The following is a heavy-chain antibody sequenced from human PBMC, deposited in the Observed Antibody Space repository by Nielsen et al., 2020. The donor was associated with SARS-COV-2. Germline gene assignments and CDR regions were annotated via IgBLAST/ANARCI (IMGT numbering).Heavy chain of an antibody. CDR2: INPSGSGT. CDR3: AKDRIAAAGDDAFDI. CDR1: GFTFSSTW. D-gene: IGHD6-13*01. V-gene: IGHV3-74*01. J-gene: IGHJ3*02. Sequence: GESLKISCSASGFTFSSTWMDWVRQAPGQGLVWVSRINPSGSGTAYADSVKGRFTISRDNSKNTLYLQMNSLRAEDTAVYYCAKDRIAAAGDDAFDIWGQGTMVTVSS.